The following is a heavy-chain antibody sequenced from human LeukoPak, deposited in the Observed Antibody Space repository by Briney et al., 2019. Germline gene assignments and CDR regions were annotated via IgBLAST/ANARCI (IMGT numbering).Heavy chain of an antibody. CDR1: GFTFSAYW. CDR3: ARGGLSSSFDY. V-gene: IGHV3-74*01. CDR2: INDVGSDS. Sequence: GGSLRLSCAASGFTFSAYWMHWVRQAPGKGLVWVGRINDVGSDSTYVDSVKGRFTISRDNAKNTLYLQMNNLRAEDTAVYYCARGGLSSSFDYWGQGTLVTVSS. D-gene: IGHD6-13*01. J-gene: IGHJ4*02.